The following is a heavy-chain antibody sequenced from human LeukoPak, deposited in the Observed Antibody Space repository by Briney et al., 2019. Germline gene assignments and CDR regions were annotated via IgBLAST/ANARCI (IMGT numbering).Heavy chain of an antibody. CDR3: TSVSRSGSYSDF. D-gene: IGHD3-10*01. J-gene: IGHJ4*02. Sequence: GGSLRLSCTTSRFTFGDYAMSWVRQAPGKGLEWVGLIRSQGYGGTTQYAASVKGRFTISRDDSKSIAYLQMNSLKTEDTAVYYCTSVSRSGSYSDFWGQGTLVTVSS. CDR1: RFTFGDYA. CDR2: IRSQGYGGTT. V-gene: IGHV3-49*04.